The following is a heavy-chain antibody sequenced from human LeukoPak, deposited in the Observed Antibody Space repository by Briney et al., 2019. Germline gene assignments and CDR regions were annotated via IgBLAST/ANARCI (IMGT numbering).Heavy chain of an antibody. CDR2: ISGGGGST. Sequence: GGSLRLSCAASGFTFSSYAMSWVRQAPGKGLEWVSAISGGGGSTYYADSVKGRFTISRDNSKNTLYLQMNSLRAEDTAVYYCAKAVLKRITIFGVVINPLDYWGQGTLVTVSS. D-gene: IGHD3-3*01. J-gene: IGHJ4*02. CDR1: GFTFSSYA. CDR3: AKAVLKRITIFGVVINPLDY. V-gene: IGHV3-23*01.